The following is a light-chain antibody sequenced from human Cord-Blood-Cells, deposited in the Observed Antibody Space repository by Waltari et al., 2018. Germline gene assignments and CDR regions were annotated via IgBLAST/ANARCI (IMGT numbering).Light chain of an antibody. V-gene: IGLV2-23*01. J-gene: IGLJ3*02. Sequence: QSALTQTASVSGSPGQSITILCTGTSSDVGSYNLVSWYQQHPGKATKLMIYEGSKRPSGVSNLFSGAKSGNTASLTISGRQAEDEADYYCCSYAGSSTLWVFGGGTKLTVL. CDR2: EGS. CDR3: CSYAGSSTLWV. CDR1: SSDVGSYNL.